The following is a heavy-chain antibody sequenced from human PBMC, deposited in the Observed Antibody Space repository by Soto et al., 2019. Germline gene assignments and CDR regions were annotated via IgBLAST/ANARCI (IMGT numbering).Heavy chain of an antibody. CDR3: ARAVLKGILVWLSSGYYYGMGV. CDR2: IIPIFGTA. D-gene: IGHD3-3*01. V-gene: IGHV1-69*12. Sequence: QVQLVQSGAEVKKPGSSVKVSCKASGGTFSSYAISWVRQAPGQGLEWMGGIIPIFGTANYAQKFQGRVTITADESTSTVYLELSSLRYEDTAVYDCARAVLKGILVWLSSGYYYGMGVWGQGTTVTVSS. J-gene: IGHJ6*02. CDR1: GGTFSSYA.